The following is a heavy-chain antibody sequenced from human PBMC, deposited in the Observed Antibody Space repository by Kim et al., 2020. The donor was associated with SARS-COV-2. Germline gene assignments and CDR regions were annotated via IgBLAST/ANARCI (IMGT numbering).Heavy chain of an antibody. V-gene: IGHV4-34*01. Sequence: SETLSLTCSVDGGSFSGYYWTWIRQPPGKGLEWIGDITHMGGTTYSPSLTSRVAMSIDMSKRQFALNVTSVTAADTATYYCARREWNLWRYCSSPRCYSLDIWGQGTMVSVSS. CDR3: ARREWNLWRYCSSPRCYSLDI. J-gene: IGHJ3*02. D-gene: IGHD2-2*01. CDR1: GGSFSGYY. CDR2: ITHMGGT.